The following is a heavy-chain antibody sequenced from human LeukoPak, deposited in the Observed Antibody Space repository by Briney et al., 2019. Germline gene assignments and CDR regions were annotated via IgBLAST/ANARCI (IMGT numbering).Heavy chain of an antibody. CDR3: AKSGGSGLIDY. CDR2: IYSSGNT. D-gene: IGHD1-26*01. CDR1: GASISSNNYY. J-gene: IGHJ4*02. Sequence: SETLSLTCTVSGASISSNNYYWGWVRQPPGKGLEWIGNIYSSGNTYYNASLKSRVAIYIDTSKNQFSLNLSSVTAADTAVYYCAKSGGSGLIDYWGQGTLVTVSS. V-gene: IGHV4-39*01.